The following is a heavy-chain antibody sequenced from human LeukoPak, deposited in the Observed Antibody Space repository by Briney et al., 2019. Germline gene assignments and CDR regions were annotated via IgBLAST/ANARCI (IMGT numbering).Heavy chain of an antibody. Sequence: PGGSLRLSCAASGFTFSSYAMHWVRQAPGKGLEWVANIKQDGSEKYYVDSVKGRFTISRDNAKNSLYLQMNSLRAEDTAVYYCASHENDYYDSSGYYYWGQGTLVTVSS. V-gene: IGHV3-7*01. CDR2: IKQDGSEK. CDR1: GFTFSSYA. CDR3: ASHENDYYDSSGYYY. D-gene: IGHD3-22*01. J-gene: IGHJ4*02.